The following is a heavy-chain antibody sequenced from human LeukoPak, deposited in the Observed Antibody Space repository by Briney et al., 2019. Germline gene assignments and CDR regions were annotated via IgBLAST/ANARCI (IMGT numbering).Heavy chain of an antibody. CDR1: GFTFSSYA. J-gene: IGHJ4*02. CDR2: ISYDGSNK. CDR3: AREGLIVGATCFDY. Sequence: GGSLRLSCAASGFTFSSYAMHWVRQAPGKGLEWVAVISYDGSNKYYADSVKGRFTISRDNAKNTLYLQMNSLRAEDTAVYYCAREGLIVGATCFDYWGQGTLVTVSS. D-gene: IGHD1-26*01. V-gene: IGHV3-30*04.